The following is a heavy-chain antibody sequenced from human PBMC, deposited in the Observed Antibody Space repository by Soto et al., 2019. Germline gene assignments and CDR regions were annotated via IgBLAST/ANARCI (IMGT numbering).Heavy chain of an antibody. Sequence: EVQLLESGGGLVQPGGSLRLSCAASGFTFTNYAMTWVRQAPGKGLGGVPAISGGGDTTSNADSVKGRFTVSRDGSKNTLYLQMSSLRAEDTALYYCAKGRGGSGSLTPRVNFWGQGTLVTVSS. CDR3: AKGRGGSGSLTPRVNF. V-gene: IGHV3-23*01. CDR1: GFTFTNYA. CDR2: ISGGGDTT. D-gene: IGHD3-10*01. J-gene: IGHJ4*02.